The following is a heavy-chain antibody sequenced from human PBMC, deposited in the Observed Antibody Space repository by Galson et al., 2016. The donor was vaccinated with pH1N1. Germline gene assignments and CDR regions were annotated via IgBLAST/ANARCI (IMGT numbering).Heavy chain of an antibody. CDR3: ARQNDYGDYRGDAFDI. CDR2: IWLGGSLI. Sequence: QSGAEVKKPGESLKISCKGSGYSFSNYWIGWVRQMPGKGLEWVGIIWLGGSLIRYKPSFQGQVTISADKSINIVYLEWSSLKASDTATYYCARQNDYGDYRGDAFDIWGQGTLVTVSS. V-gene: IGHV5-51*01. CDR1: GYSFSNYW. J-gene: IGHJ3*02. D-gene: IGHD4-17*01.